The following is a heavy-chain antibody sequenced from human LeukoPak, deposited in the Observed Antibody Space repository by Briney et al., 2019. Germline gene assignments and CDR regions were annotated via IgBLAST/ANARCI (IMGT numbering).Heavy chain of an antibody. V-gene: IGHV3-48*01. D-gene: IGHD6-19*01. CDR2: ISSSSSTI. CDR3: VKDMARGGWPLDY. Sequence: PGGSLRLSRAASGFTFSSYSMNWVRQAPGKGLEWVSYISSSSSTIYYADSVKGRFTISRDNSKNTMSLQMNSLRGEDTAVYYCVKDMARGGWPLDYWGQGTLVTVSS. J-gene: IGHJ4*02. CDR1: GFTFSSYS.